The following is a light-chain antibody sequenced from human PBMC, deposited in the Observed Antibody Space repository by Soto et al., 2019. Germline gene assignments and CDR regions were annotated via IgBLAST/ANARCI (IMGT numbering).Light chain of an antibody. J-gene: IGLJ2*01. V-gene: IGLV2-8*01. CDR3: SSFEASNNLL. CDR1: SSDVGGYNY. Sequence: QSVLTQPPSASGSPGQSVTIPCTGTSSDVGGYNYVSWYQQHPGKAPKLMIYEVSKRPSGVPDRFSGSKSGNTASLTVSGLQVEDEADYYCSSFEASNNLLFGGGTQLTVL. CDR2: EVS.